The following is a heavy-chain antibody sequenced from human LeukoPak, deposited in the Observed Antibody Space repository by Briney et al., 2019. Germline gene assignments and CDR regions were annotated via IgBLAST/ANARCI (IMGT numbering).Heavy chain of an antibody. Sequence: PSETLSLTCIVSGDSISGKYWSWIRRPAGKGLEWLGRIYSSGTTDYSPSLMSRVTMSLDTSKNHISLRLRSVTAADTAAYYCARLGILVPRAVEWFDPWGQGTVVTVSS. J-gene: IGHJ5*01. CDR2: IYSSGTT. D-gene: IGHD2-2*01. CDR1: GDSISGKY. CDR3: ARLGILVPRAVEWFDP. V-gene: IGHV4-4*07.